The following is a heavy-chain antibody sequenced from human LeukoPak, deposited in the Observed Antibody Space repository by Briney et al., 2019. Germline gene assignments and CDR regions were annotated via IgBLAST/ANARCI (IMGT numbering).Heavy chain of an antibody. V-gene: IGHV3-43*02. CDR1: GFTFSSYS. J-gene: IGHJ4*02. D-gene: IGHD5-24*01. CDR3: AKDIRGDGYNSRFDY. CDR2: ISGDGGST. Sequence: PGGSLRLSCAASGFTFSSYSMNWARQAPGTGLEWVSLISGDGGSTYYADSVKGRFTISRDNSKNSLYLQMNSLRTEDTALYYCAKDIRGDGYNSRFDYWGQGTLVTVSP.